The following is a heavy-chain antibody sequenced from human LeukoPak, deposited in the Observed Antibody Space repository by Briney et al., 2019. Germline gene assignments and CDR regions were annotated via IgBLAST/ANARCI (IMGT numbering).Heavy chain of an antibody. CDR1: GFTFSSYA. J-gene: IGHJ4*02. Sequence: GGSLRLSCAASGFTFSSYAMSWVRQAPGKGLEWVSGISWNSGSIGYADSVKGRFTISRDSAKNSLYLQMNSLRAEDTALYYCAKVELLWFGELFPGPFDYWGQGTLVTVSS. CDR3: AKVELLWFGELFPGPFDY. D-gene: IGHD3-10*01. CDR2: ISWNSGSI. V-gene: IGHV3-9*01.